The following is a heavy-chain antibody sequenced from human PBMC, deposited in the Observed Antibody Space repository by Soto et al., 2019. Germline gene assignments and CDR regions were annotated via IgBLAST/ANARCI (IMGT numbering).Heavy chain of an antibody. V-gene: IGHV5-51*01. Sequence: GESLKISCKGSGYSFNTHWIGSVRQMPGKGREWMGIIYPGDSDTKYSPFFQGQVTISADRSTSTAFLQLSSLKASDTAMYYCARSGSGIYERSKYYFYGLDVWGQGTTVTVS. CDR1: GYSFNTHW. J-gene: IGHJ6*02. CDR2: IYPGDSDT. CDR3: ARSGSGIYERSKYYFYGLDV. D-gene: IGHD3-10*01.